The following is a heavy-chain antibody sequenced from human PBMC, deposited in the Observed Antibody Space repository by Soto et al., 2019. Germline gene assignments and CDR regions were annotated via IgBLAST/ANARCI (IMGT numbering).Heavy chain of an antibody. Sequence: SETLSLTCAVSGGSISSGGYSWSWIRQPPGKGLLWIGYIYHSGSTYYIPSLKSRVTISVDRSKNQFSLFLEMNSLRPEDTAFYFCAKVAESQQLVTGGRFDSWGQGTLVTVSS. CDR1: GGSISSGGYS. D-gene: IGHD6-6*01. CDR2: IYHSGST. CDR3: AKVAESQQLVTGGRFDS. J-gene: IGHJ4*02. V-gene: IGHV4-30-2*02.